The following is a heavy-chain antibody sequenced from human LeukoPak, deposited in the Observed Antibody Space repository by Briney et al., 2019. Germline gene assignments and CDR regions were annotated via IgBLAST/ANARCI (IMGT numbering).Heavy chain of an antibody. J-gene: IGHJ4*02. D-gene: IGHD2-21*01. CDR2: VNTDGRST. CDR3: VRDVWGDRDSYFDQ. V-gene: IGHV3-74*01. Sequence: GSLRLSFAASGFTFSSYWMHWVRQAPGKGLVWVSRVNTDGRSTSYGDSVKGRFTISRDDAKNTLYMQMNSLRAEDTAVYYCVRDVWGDRDSYFDQWGQGTLVTVST. CDR1: GFTFSSYW.